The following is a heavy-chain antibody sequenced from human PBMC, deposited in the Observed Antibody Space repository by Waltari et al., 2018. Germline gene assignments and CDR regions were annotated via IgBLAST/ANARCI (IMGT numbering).Heavy chain of an antibody. CDR3: ARDLRSWPYYLDY. V-gene: IGHV3-7*01. J-gene: IGHJ4*02. CDR2: IKQLGNEK. D-gene: IGHD6-13*01. CDR1: GFTFRNYR. Sequence: EVQLVESGGALVQPGGSLRLSCAASGFTFRNYRMNWVRQAPGRGLEWVASIKQLGNEKNYGDSVRGRFTISRDDAKKSVYLELNSLRADDTAVYYCARDLRSWPYYLDYWGQGTLVTVSS.